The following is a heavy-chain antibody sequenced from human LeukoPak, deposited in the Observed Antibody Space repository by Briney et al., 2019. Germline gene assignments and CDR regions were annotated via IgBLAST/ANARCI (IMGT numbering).Heavy chain of an antibody. CDR2: ISAYNGNT. J-gene: IGHJ4*02. Sequence: ASVKVSCKASGYTFTSYGISWVRQAPGQGLEWMGWISAYNGNTNYAQKLQGRVTTTTDTSTSTAYMELRSLRSDDTAVYYCARTVSSERVRFLEWPWGVIDYWGQGTLVTVSS. V-gene: IGHV1-18*01. CDR3: ARTVSSERVRFLEWPWGVIDY. D-gene: IGHD3-3*01. CDR1: GYTFTSYG.